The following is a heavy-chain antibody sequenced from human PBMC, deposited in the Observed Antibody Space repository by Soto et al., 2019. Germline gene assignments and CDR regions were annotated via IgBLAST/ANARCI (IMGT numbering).Heavy chain of an antibody. D-gene: IGHD6-25*01. CDR1: GGSITSSSHF. CDR2: IYFTGNT. Sequence: SETLSLTCTASGGSITSSSHFWGWVRQPPGKGLEWIGTIYFTGNTYYTPSLKSRLTMSIDTSKNEFSLRLNSVTAADTAVYYCAGQTFTIAAASYGRRNWFDAWGPGTLVTVSS. J-gene: IGHJ5*02. CDR3: AGQTFTIAAASYGRRNWFDA. V-gene: IGHV4-39*01.